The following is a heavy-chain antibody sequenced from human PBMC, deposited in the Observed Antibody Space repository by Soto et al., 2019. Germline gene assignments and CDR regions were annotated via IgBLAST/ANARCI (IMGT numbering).Heavy chain of an antibody. D-gene: IGHD2-2*02. CDR3: ARWAGFCGSNYCYTPFDY. CDR1: GGTFRNSA. J-gene: IGHJ4*02. CDR2: IVPVFGTP. V-gene: IGHV1-69*13. Sequence: ASVKVSCKASGGTFRNSAISWVRQAPGQGLEWMGGIVPVFGTPTYAQKFHGRVTITADESTSTAYMELSSLRSEDTAVYYCARWAGFCGSNYCYTPFDYWGQGTQVTVSS.